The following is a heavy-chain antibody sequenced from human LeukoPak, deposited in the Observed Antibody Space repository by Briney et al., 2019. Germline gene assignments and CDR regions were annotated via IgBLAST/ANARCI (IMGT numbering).Heavy chain of an antibody. CDR2: IYHSGST. J-gene: IGHJ6*03. CDR3: ARTGGIAAGYYYYYMDV. Sequence: SETLSLTCAVSGYSISSGYYWGWIRQPPGQGLEWIGSIYHSGSTYYNPSLKSRVTISVDTSKNHFSLKLSSVTAADTAVYYCARTGGIAAGYYYYYMDVWGKGTTVTVSS. D-gene: IGHD6-13*01. V-gene: IGHV4-38-2*01. CDR1: GYSISSGYY.